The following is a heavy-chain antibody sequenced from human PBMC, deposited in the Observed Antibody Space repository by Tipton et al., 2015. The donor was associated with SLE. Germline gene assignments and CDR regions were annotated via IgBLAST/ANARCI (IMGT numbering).Heavy chain of an antibody. D-gene: IGHD6-13*01. CDR3: ARIYSSSWSRVYYYYMDV. V-gene: IGHV4-39*07. CDR1: GGSISSSSYY. Sequence: TLSLTCTVSGGSISSSSYYWGWIRQPPGKGLEWFGYIYYSGSTYYNPSLKSRVTISVDTSKNQFSLKLSSVTAADTAVYYCARIYSSSWSRVYYYYMDVWGKGTTVTVSS. J-gene: IGHJ6*03. CDR2: IYYSGST.